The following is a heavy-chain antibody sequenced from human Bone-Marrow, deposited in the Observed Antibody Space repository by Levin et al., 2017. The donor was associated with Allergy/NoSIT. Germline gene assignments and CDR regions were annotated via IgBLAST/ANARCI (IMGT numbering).Heavy chain of an antibody. CDR3: AKDVSLGYSGYGGDY. D-gene: IGHD5-12*01. V-gene: IGHV3-23*01. J-gene: IGHJ4*02. Sequence: GGSLRLSCAASGFTFSRYAMIWVRQAPGKGLECVSAISESGGRTYYADSVEGRFTISRDNSKNTLYLQMNSLRAEDTAVYYCAKDVSLGYSGYGGDYWGQGTLVTVSS. CDR1: GFTFSRYA. CDR2: ISESGGRT.